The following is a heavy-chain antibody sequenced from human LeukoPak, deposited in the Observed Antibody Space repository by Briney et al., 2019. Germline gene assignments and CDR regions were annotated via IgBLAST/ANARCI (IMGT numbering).Heavy chain of an antibody. D-gene: IGHD3-3*01. CDR2: INPSGGST. V-gene: IGHV1-46*01. CDR1: GYTFTSYY. Sequence: ASVKVSCKASGYTFTSYYMHWVRQAPGQGLEWMGIINPSGGSTSYAQKFQGRVTMTRDMSTSTVYMELSSLRSEDTAVYYCARGPRITIFGVDDWFDPWGQGTLVTVSS. J-gene: IGHJ5*02. CDR3: ARGPRITIFGVDDWFDP.